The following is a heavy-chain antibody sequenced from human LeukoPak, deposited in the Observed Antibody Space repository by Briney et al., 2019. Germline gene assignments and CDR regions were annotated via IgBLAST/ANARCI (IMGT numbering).Heavy chain of an antibody. V-gene: IGHV1-18*01. CDR1: GYTFTSYG. J-gene: IGHJ3*02. CDR3: ARDMASGYYYGDAFDI. Sequence: ASVKVSCKASGYTFTSYGISWVRQAPGQGLEWMGWISAYNGNTNYAQKLQGRVTMTTDTSTSTAYMELRSLRSEDTAVYYCARDMASGYYYGDAFDIWGQGTVVTVSS. D-gene: IGHD3-22*01. CDR2: ISAYNGNT.